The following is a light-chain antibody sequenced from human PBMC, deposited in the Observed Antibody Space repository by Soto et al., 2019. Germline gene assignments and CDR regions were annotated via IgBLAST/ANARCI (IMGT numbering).Light chain of an antibody. CDR2: GAS. V-gene: IGKV3-20*01. J-gene: IGKJ1*01. CDR3: QQYGSSGT. CDR1: QSISSSY. Sequence: ESVLTQSPGTLSLSPGKRATLSCRSSQSISSSYLAWYQQRPGQAPRLLIYGASNRATGIPDRFSGSGSGTDFTLTISRLEPEDFAVYYCQQYGSSGTFGQGTKVDIK.